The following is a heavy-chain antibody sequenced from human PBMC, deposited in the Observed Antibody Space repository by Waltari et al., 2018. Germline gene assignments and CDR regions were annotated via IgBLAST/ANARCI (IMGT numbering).Heavy chain of an antibody. J-gene: IGHJ6*03. D-gene: IGHD3-22*01. Sequence: QVQLQESGPGLVKPSETLSLTCTVSGGSISSYYWSWIRQPPGKGLEWIGYIYYSGSTTYNPSLRSRATISVDTSKNQSSLKLSSVPAADTAVYYCARGSRYYNERTDTRHYMDVWGKGTTVTVSS. CDR2: IYYSGST. CDR3: ARGSRYYNERTDTRHYMDV. V-gene: IGHV4-59*01. CDR1: GGSISSYY.